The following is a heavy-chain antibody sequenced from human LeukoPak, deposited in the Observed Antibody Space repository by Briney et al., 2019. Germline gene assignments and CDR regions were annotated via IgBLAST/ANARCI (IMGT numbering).Heavy chain of an antibody. CDR1: GGTFSSYA. CDR3: ARDAPLIPYYYDSSGFDY. V-gene: IGHV1-69*06. Sequence: SVKVSCKASGGTFSSYAISWVRQAPGQGLEWMGRIIPIFGTANYAQKFQGRVTITADKSTSTAYMELSSLRSEDTAVYYCARDAPLIPYYYDSSGFDYWGQGTLVTVSS. D-gene: IGHD3-22*01. J-gene: IGHJ4*02. CDR2: IIPIFGTA.